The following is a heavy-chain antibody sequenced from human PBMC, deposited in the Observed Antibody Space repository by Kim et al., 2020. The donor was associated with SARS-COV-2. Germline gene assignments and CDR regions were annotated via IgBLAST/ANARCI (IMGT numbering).Heavy chain of an antibody. CDR1: GYTFAGYW. CDR2: IYPDNSET. D-gene: IGHD2-8*01. CDR3: ARFNGATFAQRRLEP. V-gene: IGHV5-51*01. Sequence: GESLKISCEGSGYTFAGYWIAWMRQMPGRGLEWMGIIYPDNSETRYSPSFQGQVTLSVDKSIRTAYLQWSSLQASDTAMYFCARFNGATFAQRRLEPWGQGTLVPVSS. J-gene: IGHJ5*02.